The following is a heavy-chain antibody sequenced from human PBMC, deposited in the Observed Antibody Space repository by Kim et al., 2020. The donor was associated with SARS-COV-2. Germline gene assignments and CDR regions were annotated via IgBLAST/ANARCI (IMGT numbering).Heavy chain of an antibody. V-gene: IGHV4-39*01. Sequence: SETLSLTCTVSGASIGSHGYFWAWIRQPPGRGLEWIGSPSYSGRRYYKPSLERRITASVDTSKTQFSLCLTSVTAADTSVYHCARLYWFTWCYTDYYFD. CDR1: GASIGSHGYF. CDR2: PSYSGRR. D-gene: IGHD3-16*02. CDR3: ARLYWFTWCYTDYYFD. J-gene: IGHJ4*01.